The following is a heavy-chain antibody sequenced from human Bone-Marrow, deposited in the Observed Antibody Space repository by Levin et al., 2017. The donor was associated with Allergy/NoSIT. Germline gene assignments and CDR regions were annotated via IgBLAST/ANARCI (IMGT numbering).Heavy chain of an antibody. Sequence: GESLKISCAASGFTFSSYWMHWVRQAPGKGLVWVSRINSDGSSTSYADSVKGRFTISRDNAKNTLYLQMNSLRAEDTAVYYCARAPDTAMVKGYYYYGMDVWGQGTTVTVSS. D-gene: IGHD5-18*01. V-gene: IGHV3-74*01. J-gene: IGHJ6*02. CDR3: ARAPDTAMVKGYYYYGMDV. CDR1: GFTFSSYW. CDR2: INSDGSST.